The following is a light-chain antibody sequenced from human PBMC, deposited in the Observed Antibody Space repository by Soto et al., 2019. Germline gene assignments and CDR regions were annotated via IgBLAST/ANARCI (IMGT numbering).Light chain of an antibody. J-gene: IGLJ3*02. V-gene: IGLV2-8*01. CDR2: EVS. Sequence: QSALTKPPSSSGSPGQSVTISCTGTSSDVGGYNYVSWYQQHPGKAPKPMIYEVSKRPSGVPDRFSGSKSGNTASLTVSGLQAEDEADYYCSSYAGSNNLVFGGGTQLTVL. CDR3: SSYAGSNNLV. CDR1: SSDVGGYNY.